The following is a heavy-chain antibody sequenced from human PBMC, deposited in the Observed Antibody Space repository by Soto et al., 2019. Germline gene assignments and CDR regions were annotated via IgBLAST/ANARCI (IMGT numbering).Heavy chain of an antibody. J-gene: IGHJ4*02. D-gene: IGHD3-22*01. Sequence: SETLSLTCTVSGGSISSYYWSWIRQPPGKGLEWIGYIYYRGTTNYNPSLKSRVTISVDTSKNQFSLKLSSVTAADTAVYYCARNYYDSSGYSYCFDYWGQGTLVTVSS. V-gene: IGHV4-59*01. CDR3: ARNYYDSSGYSYCFDY. CDR1: GGSISSYY. CDR2: IYYRGTT.